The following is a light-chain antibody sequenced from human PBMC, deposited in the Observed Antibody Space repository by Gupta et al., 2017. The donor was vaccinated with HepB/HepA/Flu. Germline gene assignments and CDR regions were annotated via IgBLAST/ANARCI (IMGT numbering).Light chain of an antibody. CDR2: CAS. V-gene: IGKV3-20*01. J-gene: IGKJ4*01. CDR3: QHYDYSIPLS. Sequence: IVLTQSPGTLSLCPGARATLSCRASQSFTKSYLAWYQQKPGQSPRLLIYCASSRAAGIPDRFSGSESGTDFTLTINRLEPEDVAVYYCQHYDYSIPLSFGGGTKVEMK. CDR1: QSFTKSY.